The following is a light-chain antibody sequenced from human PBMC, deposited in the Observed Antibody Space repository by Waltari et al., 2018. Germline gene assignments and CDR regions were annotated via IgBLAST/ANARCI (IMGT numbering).Light chain of an antibody. CDR1: ALSKKF. CDR2: EDT. Sequence: SYELTQPPSVSVSPGKTARITCSGYALSKKFVYWYQQKSDQAPALVIYEDTKRHSGIPERFSGSSSVTMDTLTISGAQVQDEADYYRYSADIPTTRGVFGGGTKVTVL. J-gene: IGLJ3*02. V-gene: IGLV3-10*01. CDR3: YSADIPTTRGV.